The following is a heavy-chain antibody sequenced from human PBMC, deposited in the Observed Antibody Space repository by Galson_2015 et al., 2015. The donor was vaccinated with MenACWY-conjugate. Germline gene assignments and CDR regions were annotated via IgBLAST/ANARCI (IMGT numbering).Heavy chain of an antibody. Sequence: CAISGDSVSSHTAAWNWIRQSPSRGLEWLGRTYYRSKWYNDYTVSVKSRITINPDTSKNQFSLQLNSVTPEDTAVYYCARDLASGTALVENAFEIWGQGTMVTVSS. CDR3: ARDLASGTALVENAFEI. V-gene: IGHV6-1*01. J-gene: IGHJ3*02. CDR1: GDSVSSHTAA. D-gene: IGHD5-18*01. CDR2: TYYRSKWYN.